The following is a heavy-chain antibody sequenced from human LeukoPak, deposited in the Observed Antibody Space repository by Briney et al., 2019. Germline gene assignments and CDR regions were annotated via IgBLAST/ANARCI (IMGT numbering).Heavy chain of an antibody. V-gene: IGHV3-48*03. J-gene: IGHJ4*02. Sequence: PGGSLRLSCAASGFTFSTFEMHWVRQAPGKGLEWVAYISGSGSTLSYADSVKARLTISRDNTKNSLYLQMNSLRAEDTAVYYCARDGGFHYWGQGTLVTVSS. D-gene: IGHD3-16*01. CDR3: ARDGGFHY. CDR2: ISGSGSTL. CDR1: GFTFSTFE.